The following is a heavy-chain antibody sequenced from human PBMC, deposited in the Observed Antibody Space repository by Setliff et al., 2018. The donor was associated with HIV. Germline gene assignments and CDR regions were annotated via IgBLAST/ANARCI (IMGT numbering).Heavy chain of an antibody. J-gene: IGHJ3*02. CDR2: ITWNSDNT. CDR3: VKDSLPIVVVPAAKAFDI. Sequence: PGGSLRLSCAASGFTFNDYAMHWVRQPPGKGLEWVSGITWNSDNTYYADSVKGRFTISRDNAKNSVYLQMTSLRPEDTAFYCCVKDSLPIVVVPAAKAFDIWGQGTMVT. CDR1: GFTFNDYA. D-gene: IGHD2-2*01. V-gene: IGHV3-9*01.